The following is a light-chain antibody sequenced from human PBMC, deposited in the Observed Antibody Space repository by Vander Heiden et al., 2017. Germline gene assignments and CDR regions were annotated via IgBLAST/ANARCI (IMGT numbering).Light chain of an antibody. CDR1: SSDIGAFNF. Sequence: QSPLPQPASGPGSLGQSFTISCPETSSDIGAFNFVSWYQQSPGTAPTLMIYDVSDRPSGVSTRFSGSKSGNTASLTISGLQAEDEADYFCSSYATRSTRKVVFGGGTKLTVL. CDR2: DVS. CDR3: SSYATRSTRKVV. J-gene: IGLJ2*01. V-gene: IGLV2-14*03.